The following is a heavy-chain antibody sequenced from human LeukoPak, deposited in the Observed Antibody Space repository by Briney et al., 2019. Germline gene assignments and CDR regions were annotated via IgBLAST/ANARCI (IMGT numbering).Heavy chain of an antibody. CDR3: AIHECEYSSSYQHAVDL. CDR1: GGSISSYY. CDR2: IYTSGST. J-gene: IGHJ2*01. D-gene: IGHD6-6*01. Sequence: PSETLSLTCTVSGGSISSYYWSWIRQPPGKGLEWIGYIYTSGSTNYNPSLQSRFTISVDTSKNQFSLQLSCVTAADTAVYDCAIHECEYSSSYQHAVDLWGRGTLVTVSS. V-gene: IGHV4-4*09.